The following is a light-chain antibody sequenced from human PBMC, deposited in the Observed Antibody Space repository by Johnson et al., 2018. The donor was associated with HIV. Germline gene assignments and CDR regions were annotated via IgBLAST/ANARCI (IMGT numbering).Light chain of an antibody. V-gene: IGLV1-51*01. Sequence: QSVLTQPPSVSAAPGQKVTISCSGSSSNIGNNYVSWYQQLPGTAPKLLIYDNNKRPSGIPDRFSGSKSGTSATLGITGLQTGDEADYYCATWDSSLSAYVLGTGTKVTDL. J-gene: IGLJ1*01. CDR1: SSNIGNNY. CDR2: DNN. CDR3: ATWDSSLSAYV.